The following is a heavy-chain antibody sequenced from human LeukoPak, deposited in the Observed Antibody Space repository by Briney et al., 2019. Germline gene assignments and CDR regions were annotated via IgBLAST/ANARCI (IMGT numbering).Heavy chain of an antibody. CDR3: ARVNERGSGTYYHFDY. CDR1: GYTFTGYY. CDR2: IYPNSGGT. Sequence: ASVKVSCKASGYTFTGYYMHWVRQAPGQGLEWMGGIYPNSGGTNYAQKFQGRVTMTRDTSISTAYMELSRLTSDETAVYYCARVNERGSGTYYHFDYWGQGTLVTVSS. J-gene: IGHJ4*02. D-gene: IGHD3-10*01. V-gene: IGHV1-2*02.